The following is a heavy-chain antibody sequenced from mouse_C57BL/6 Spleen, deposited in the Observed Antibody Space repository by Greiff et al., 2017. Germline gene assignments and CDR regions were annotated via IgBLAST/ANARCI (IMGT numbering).Heavy chain of an antibody. J-gene: IGHJ1*03. CDR2: ISSGGSYT. V-gene: IGHV5-6*01. Sequence: EVKLVESGGDLVKPGGSLKLSCAASGFTFSSYGMSWVRQTPDKRLEWVATISSGGSYTYYPDSVQGRFTISRDNVKNTLYLQMSSLKSEDTAMYYCARQDRCYWYVEVWGTGTTVTVAS. CDR1: GFTFSSYG. CDR3: ARQDRCYWYVEV.